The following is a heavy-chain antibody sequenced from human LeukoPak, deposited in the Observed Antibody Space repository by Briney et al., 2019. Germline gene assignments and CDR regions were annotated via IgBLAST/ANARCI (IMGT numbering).Heavy chain of an antibody. D-gene: IGHD3-10*01. Sequence: PGGSLRLSCAASGFTFSSYAMSWVRQAPGKGLEWVSAISGSGGSTYYADSVKGRFTISRDNSKDTLYLQMNSLRAEDTAVYYCAKAADVLLWFGEPAGYYFDYWGQGTLVTVSS. CDR2: ISGSGGST. V-gene: IGHV3-23*01. CDR3: AKAADVLLWFGEPAGYYFDY. CDR1: GFTFSSYA. J-gene: IGHJ4*02.